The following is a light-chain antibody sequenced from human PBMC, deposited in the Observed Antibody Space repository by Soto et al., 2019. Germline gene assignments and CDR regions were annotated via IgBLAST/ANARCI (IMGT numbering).Light chain of an antibody. CDR2: DAS. V-gene: IGKV1-5*01. Sequence: DIQMIPSTSTLSSSVEKRNTITCRASQSISSWLAWYQQKPGTAPKLLIYDASSVESGVPSRFSGSGSGTKFTLTISILQPDDFATNYCKQNNSYSGTFGQGTK. J-gene: IGKJ1*01. CDR3: KQNNSYSGT. CDR1: QSISSW.